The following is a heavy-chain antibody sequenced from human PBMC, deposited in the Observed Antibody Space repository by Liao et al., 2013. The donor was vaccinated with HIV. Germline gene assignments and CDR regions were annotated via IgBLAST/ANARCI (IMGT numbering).Heavy chain of an antibody. V-gene: IGHV4-4*07. D-gene: IGHD3-3*01. CDR1: GGSMGLHY. CDR3: AARITISGVTIPHALDV. J-gene: IGHJ3*01. Sequence: QVRLEESGPGLVRPLETLSLTCTVSGGSMGLHYFSWVRWTAGRGLEWIGRIYTSGNTNYNPSLKSRVTMSVDTSKNQFSLKLSSVTAADTAVYYCAARITISGVTIPHALDVWGQGTMVAVSS. CDR2: IYTSGNT.